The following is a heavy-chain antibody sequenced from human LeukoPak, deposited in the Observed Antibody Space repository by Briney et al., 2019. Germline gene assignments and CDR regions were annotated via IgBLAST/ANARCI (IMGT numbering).Heavy chain of an antibody. Sequence: SETLSLTCAVYGGSFSGYYWSWIRQPPGKGLEWIGYIYYSGSTNYNPSLKSRVTISVDTSKNQFSLKLSSVTAADTAVYYCARDRPPGSYWGQGTLVTVSS. CDR1: GGSFSGYY. V-gene: IGHV4-59*01. D-gene: IGHD3-10*01. CDR2: IYYSGST. CDR3: ARDRPPGSY. J-gene: IGHJ4*02.